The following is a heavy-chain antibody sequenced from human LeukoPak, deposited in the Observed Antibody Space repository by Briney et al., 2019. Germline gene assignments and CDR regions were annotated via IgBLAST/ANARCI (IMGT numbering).Heavy chain of an antibody. D-gene: IGHD3-10*01. CDR2: IYYSGST. CDR3: ARERAYYYGSGTPYYYYGMEV. V-gene: IGHV4-59*01. CDR1: GGSISSYY. J-gene: IGHJ6*02. Sequence: SETLSLTCTVSGGSISSYYWSWIRQPPGKGLEWIGYIYYSGSTNYNPSLKSRVTISVDTSKNQFSLKLSSVTAADTAVYYCARERAYYYGSGTPYYYYGMEVWGQGTTVTVSS.